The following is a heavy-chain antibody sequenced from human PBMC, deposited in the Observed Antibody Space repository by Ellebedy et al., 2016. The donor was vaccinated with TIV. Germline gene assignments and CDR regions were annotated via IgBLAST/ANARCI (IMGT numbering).Heavy chain of an antibody. J-gene: IGHJ1*01. CDR3: AKDPIAAAGTYFQH. D-gene: IGHD6-13*01. V-gene: IGHV3-11*05. CDR2: ISSSSSYT. CDR1: GFTFSDYY. Sequence: GESLKISCAASGFTFSDYYMSWIRQAPGKGLEWVSYISSSSSYTNYADSVKGRFTISRDNSKNTLYLQMNSLRAEDTAVYYCAKDPIAAAGTYFQHWGQGTLVTVSS.